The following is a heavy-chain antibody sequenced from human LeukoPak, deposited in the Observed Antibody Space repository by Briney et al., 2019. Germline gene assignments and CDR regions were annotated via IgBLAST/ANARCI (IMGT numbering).Heavy chain of an antibody. Sequence: SQTHSLTCAISGDSVSSNSAACNSIRQSPSRGLESLGRTYYRSKWYNGYAVSVKGRIAINPDTSKNQFSLQLNSVTPEDTAVYYCARQQCNGGSCYSRAIWFDPWGQGTLVTVSS. D-gene: IGHD2-15*01. J-gene: IGHJ5*02. V-gene: IGHV6-1*01. CDR3: ARQQCNGGSCYSRAIWFDP. CDR2: TYYRSKWYN. CDR1: GDSVSSNSAA.